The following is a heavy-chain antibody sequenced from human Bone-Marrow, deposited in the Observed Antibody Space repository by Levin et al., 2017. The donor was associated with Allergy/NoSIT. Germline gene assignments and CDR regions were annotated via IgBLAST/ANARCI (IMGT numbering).Heavy chain of an antibody. CDR1: GFTFSGHW. CDR2: IKYDGSEK. J-gene: IGHJ4*02. CDR3: ARDQS. Sequence: GESLKISCAASGFTFSGHWMSWVRQAPGKGPEWVANIKYDGSEKDYVDSVKGRFTISRDNAKNSLYLEMNSLRAEDTAVYYCARDQSWGQGTLVTVSS. V-gene: IGHV3-7*01.